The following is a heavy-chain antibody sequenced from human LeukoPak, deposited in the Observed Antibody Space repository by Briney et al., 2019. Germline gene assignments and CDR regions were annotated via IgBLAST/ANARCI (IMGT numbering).Heavy chain of an antibody. CDR1: GGSFSGYY. J-gene: IGHJ4*02. Sequence: SETLSLTCAVYGGSFSGYYWSWIRQPPGKGLEWIGEINHSGSTNYNPSLESRVTISVDTSKNQFSLKLSSVTAADTAVYYCAREFTVTPGPLWGQGTLVTVSS. V-gene: IGHV4-34*01. CDR2: INHSGST. D-gene: IGHD4-17*01. CDR3: AREFTVTPGPL.